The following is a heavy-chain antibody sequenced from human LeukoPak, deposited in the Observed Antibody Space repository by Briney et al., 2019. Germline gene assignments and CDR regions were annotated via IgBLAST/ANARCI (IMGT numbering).Heavy chain of an antibody. Sequence: PSETLSLTCTVSGGSISSYYWSWIRQPPGKGLGWIGYIYYSGSTNYNPSLKSRVTISVDTSKNQFSLKLSSVTTADTAVYYCARQYYDSSGYFLGNYYYGMDVWGQGTTVTVSS. D-gene: IGHD3-22*01. J-gene: IGHJ6*02. CDR3: ARQYYDSSGYFLGNYYYGMDV. CDR2: IYYSGST. CDR1: GGSISSYY. V-gene: IGHV4-59*08.